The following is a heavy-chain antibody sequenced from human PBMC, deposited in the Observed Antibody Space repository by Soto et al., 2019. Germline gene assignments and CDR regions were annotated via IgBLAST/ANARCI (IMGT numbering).Heavy chain of an antibody. Sequence: SETLSLTCAVYGGSFSGYYWSWIRQPPGKGLEWIGEINHSGSTNYNPSFKSRVTISVDTSKNQFSLKLSSVTAADTAVYYCARAPPSAAGTEDYYYYYMDVWGKGTTVTVSS. J-gene: IGHJ6*03. CDR3: ARAPPSAAGTEDYYYYYMDV. CDR1: GGSFSGYY. V-gene: IGHV4-34*01. CDR2: INHSGST. D-gene: IGHD6-13*01.